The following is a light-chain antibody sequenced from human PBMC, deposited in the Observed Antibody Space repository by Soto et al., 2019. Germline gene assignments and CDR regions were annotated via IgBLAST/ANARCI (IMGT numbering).Light chain of an antibody. V-gene: IGKV3-20*01. CDR2: GAT. J-gene: IGKJ5*01. CDR3: QQFGSSPPIT. Sequence: EIVLTQSPGTLSLSPGERATLSCRASQTVSSNYLAWYQQKPGQAPRLLIYGATTRATGTPDRFSGSESGTDFTLTISRLEPEDFAVYSCQQFGSSPPITFGQGTRLEIK. CDR1: QTVSSNY.